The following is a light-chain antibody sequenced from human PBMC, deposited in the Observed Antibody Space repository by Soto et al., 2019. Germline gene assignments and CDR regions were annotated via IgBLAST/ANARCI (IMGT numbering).Light chain of an antibody. Sequence: DIQMTQSPSSLSASVGDRVTITCRASQGISSYLAWYQQRPGKVPKVLIYAASTLHSGVPSRFSGSGSGTDCTLTISNVQPEDVATYYCQNYYNAPVTFGQGTKVEIK. J-gene: IGKJ1*01. CDR1: QGISSY. CDR3: QNYYNAPVT. V-gene: IGKV1-27*01. CDR2: AAS.